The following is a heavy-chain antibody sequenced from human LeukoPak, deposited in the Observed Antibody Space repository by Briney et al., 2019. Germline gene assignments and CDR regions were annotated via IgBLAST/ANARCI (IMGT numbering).Heavy chain of an antibody. J-gene: IGHJ3*02. V-gene: IGHV4-30-4*02. D-gene: IGHD6-13*01. CDR1: GGSISSGDYY. CDR3: ASGGGDIAAAGSKGAFDI. Sequence: SETLSLTCTVSGGSISSGDYYWSWIRQPPGKGLEWIGYIYYSGSTYYNPSLKSRVTISVDTSKNQFSLKLSSVTAADTAVYYCASGGGDIAAAGSKGAFDIWGQGTMVTVSS. CDR2: IYYSGST.